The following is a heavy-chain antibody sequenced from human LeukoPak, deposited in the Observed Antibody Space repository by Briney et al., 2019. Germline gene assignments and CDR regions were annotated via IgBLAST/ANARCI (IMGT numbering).Heavy chain of an antibody. CDR3: AREQLWSLYYYGMDV. J-gene: IGHJ6*02. Sequence: PSETLSLTCTVSGGSISNYYWSWIRQPPGKGLEWIGYIYYSGSTNYNPSLKSRVTISVDTSKNQFSLKLSSVTAADTAVYYCAREQLWSLYYYGMDVWGQGTTVTVSS. CDR1: GGSISNYY. D-gene: IGHD5-18*01. V-gene: IGHV4-59*12. CDR2: IYYSGST.